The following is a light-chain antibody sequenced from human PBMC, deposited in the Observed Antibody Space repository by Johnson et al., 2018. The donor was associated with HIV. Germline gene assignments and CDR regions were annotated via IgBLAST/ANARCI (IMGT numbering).Light chain of an antibody. CDR3: GTWDSGLSAGV. CDR1: SSNIGAGYD. CDR2: GND. V-gene: IGLV1-40*01. J-gene: IGLJ1*01. Sequence: QSVLTQPPSVSAAPGQRVTISCTGSSSNIGAGYDVHWYQQFPGTAPKLIIHGNDHPPAGVPERFAGTKSGSSASLSIPGIPGEDEADYYGGTWDSGLSAGVFGTGTKVPVL.